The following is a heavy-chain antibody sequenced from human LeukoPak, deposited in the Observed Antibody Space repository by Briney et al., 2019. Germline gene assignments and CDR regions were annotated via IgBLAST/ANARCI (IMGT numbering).Heavy chain of an antibody. D-gene: IGHD1-26*01. CDR2: IIPILGIA. CDR3: ARDEWELPTAPFDY. V-gene: IGHV1-69*04. Sequence: SVKVSCKASGGTFSSYAISWVRQAPGQGLEWMGRIIPILGIANYAQKFQGRVTITADKSTSTAYMELSSLRSEDTAVYYCARDEWELPTAPFDYWGPGTLVTVSS. CDR1: GGTFSSYA. J-gene: IGHJ4*02.